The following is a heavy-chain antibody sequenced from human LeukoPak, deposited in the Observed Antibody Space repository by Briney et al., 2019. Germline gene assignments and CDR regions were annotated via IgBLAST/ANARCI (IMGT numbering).Heavy chain of an antibody. Sequence: PSETLSLTCTVSGGSISSYYWSWIRQPPGKGLEWIGYIYYSGSTNYNPSLKSRVTISVDTSKNQFSLKLSSVTAADTAVYYCARRIWGSDAFDIWGQGTMVTVSS. CDR3: ARRIWGSDAFDI. D-gene: IGHD3-16*01. J-gene: IGHJ3*02. V-gene: IGHV4-59*08. CDR2: IYYSGST. CDR1: GGSISSYY.